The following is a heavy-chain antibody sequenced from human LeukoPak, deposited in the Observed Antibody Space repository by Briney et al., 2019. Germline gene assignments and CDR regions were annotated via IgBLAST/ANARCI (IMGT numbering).Heavy chain of an antibody. CDR2: IYYSGST. V-gene: IGHV4-59*01. CDR3: ARDGNGYYFDY. Sequence: SETLSLTCTVSGGSISSYYWSWIRQPPGKGLEWIGYIYYSGSTYYNPSLKSRVTISVDTSKNQFSLKLSSVTAADTAVYYCARDGNGYYFDYWGQGTLVTVSS. J-gene: IGHJ4*02. D-gene: IGHD1-1*01. CDR1: GGSISSYY.